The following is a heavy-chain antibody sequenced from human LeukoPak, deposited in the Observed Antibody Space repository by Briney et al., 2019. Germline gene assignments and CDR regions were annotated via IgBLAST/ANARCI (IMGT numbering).Heavy chain of an antibody. CDR3: ARVESGYDSYYYYYYMDV. D-gene: IGHD5-12*01. V-gene: IGHV1-2*02. CDR1: GYTFTGYY. J-gene: IGHJ6*03. CDR2: INPNSGGT. Sequence: ASVKVSCKASGYTFTGYYMHWVRQAPGQGLEWMGWINPNSGGTNYAQKFQGRVTMTRDTSISTAYMELSRLRSDDTAVYYRARVESGYDSYYYYYYMDVWGKGTTVTVSS.